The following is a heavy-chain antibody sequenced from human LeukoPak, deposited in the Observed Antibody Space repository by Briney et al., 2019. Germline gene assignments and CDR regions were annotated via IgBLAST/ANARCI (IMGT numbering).Heavy chain of an antibody. Sequence: SVKVSCKASGGTFSSYAISWVRQAPGQGLEWMGGIIPIFGTANYAQKFQGRVTITADESTSTAYMELSSLRSEDTAVYYCARVQPSGYYSDFDYWGQGTLVTVSS. CDR1: GGTFSSYA. V-gene: IGHV1-69*13. CDR3: ARVQPSGYYSDFDY. J-gene: IGHJ4*02. D-gene: IGHD5-12*01. CDR2: IIPIFGTA.